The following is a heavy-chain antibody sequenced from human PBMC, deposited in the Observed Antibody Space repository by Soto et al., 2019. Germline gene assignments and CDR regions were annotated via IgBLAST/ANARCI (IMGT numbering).Heavy chain of an antibody. CDR2: IKQDGSEE. CDR3: ARIASSGRGWDV. CDR1: GFTFSSYW. J-gene: IGHJ6*02. D-gene: IGHD3-10*01. V-gene: IGHV3-7*01. Sequence: EVQLVESGGGLVQPGGSLRLSCVDSGFTFSSYWMSWVRQAPVKGLEWVGNIKQDGSEENYVDSVKGRFTISRDNAKKSMDLQMNSVRAEDTAVYYCARIASSGRGWDVWGQGTTVVVSS.